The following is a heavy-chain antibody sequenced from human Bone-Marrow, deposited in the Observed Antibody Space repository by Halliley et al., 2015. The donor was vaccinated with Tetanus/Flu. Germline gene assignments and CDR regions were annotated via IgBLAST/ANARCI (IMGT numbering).Heavy chain of an antibody. D-gene: IGHD1-26*01. CDR1: GFSISDYW. J-gene: IGHJ4*02. V-gene: IGHV3-7*01. CDR3: VGGVGWLPDY. Sequence: SLRLSCAASGFSISDYWMNWVRQAPGKGLEWVANIEKDGSEKNYVDSVKGRFTISRDSAKNSLYLQMDSLRVEDTALYYCVGGVGWLPDYWGQGTLVTVSS. CDR2: IEKDGSEK.